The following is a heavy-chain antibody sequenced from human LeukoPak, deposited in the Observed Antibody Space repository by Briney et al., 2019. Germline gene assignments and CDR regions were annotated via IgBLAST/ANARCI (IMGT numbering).Heavy chain of an antibody. CDR2: IYHSGST. Sequence: SETLSLTCAVSGGSISSGGYSWSWIRQPPGKGLEWIGYIYHSGSTYCNPSLKSRVTISVDRSKNQFSLKLSSVTAADTAVYYCARDLWFGDRDVWGQGTLVTVSS. D-gene: IGHD3-10*01. CDR3: ARDLWFGDRDV. J-gene: IGHJ4*02. V-gene: IGHV4-30-2*01. CDR1: GGSISSGGYS.